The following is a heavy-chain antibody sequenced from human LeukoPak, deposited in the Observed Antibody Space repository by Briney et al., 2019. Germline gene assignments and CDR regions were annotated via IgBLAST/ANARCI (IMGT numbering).Heavy chain of an antibody. CDR1: GFTFSSYS. CDR3: ARRWELLSDY. V-gene: IGHV3-21*01. Sequence: GGSLRLSCAASGFTFSSYSMNWVRQAPGEGLEWVSSISSSSSYIYYADSVKGRFTISRDNAKNSLYLQMNSLRAEDTAVYYCARRWELLSDYWGQGTLVTVSS. D-gene: IGHD1-26*01. J-gene: IGHJ4*02. CDR2: ISSSSSYI.